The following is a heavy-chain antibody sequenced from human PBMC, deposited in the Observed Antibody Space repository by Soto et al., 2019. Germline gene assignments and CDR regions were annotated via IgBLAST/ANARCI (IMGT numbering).Heavy chain of an antibody. CDR1: GFTFSKYT. CDR3: AREVYYDFWSGFNPHPYSFDD. D-gene: IGHD3-3*01. V-gene: IGHV3-30-3*01. CDR2: ISDDGSNT. Sequence: QVQLVESGGGVVQPGRSLRLSCAASGFTFSKYTMHWVRQAPGKGLEWVAAISDDGSNTYYADSVKGRFTISRDNSKNTPDLKMNSLSNEDTAVHYCAREVYYDFWSGFNPHPYSFDDWGPGTLVTVSS. J-gene: IGHJ4*02.